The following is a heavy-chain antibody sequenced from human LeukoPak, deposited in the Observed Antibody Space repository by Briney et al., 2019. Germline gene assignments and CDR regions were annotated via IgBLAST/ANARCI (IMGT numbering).Heavy chain of an antibody. V-gene: IGHV4-4*07. Sequence: SETLSLTCTVSGGSINFYYWSWIRQPAGKGLEWIGRIYSTGSTNYSPSLKSRVTMSVDKSKNQFSLKLSSVTAADTAVYYCAGISGSYFSGDCWGQGTLVTVSS. J-gene: IGHJ4*02. D-gene: IGHD1-26*01. CDR1: GGSINFYY. CDR2: IYSTGST. CDR3: AGISGSYFSGDC.